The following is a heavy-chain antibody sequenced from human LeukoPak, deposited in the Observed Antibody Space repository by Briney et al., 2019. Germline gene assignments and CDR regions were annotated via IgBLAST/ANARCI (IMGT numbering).Heavy chain of an antibody. CDR1: AFTVSSKY. V-gene: IGHV3-66*02. CDR3: ARGSSGSYYGFDC. Sequence: VGSLRLSCAASAFTVSSKYMSWVRQAPGKGLEWVSVIYSGGSAYYADSVKGRFTISRDNSKNTLYLQMNSLRPEDTAVYYCARGSSGSYYGFDCWGQGTLVTVSS. D-gene: IGHD1-26*01. J-gene: IGHJ4*02. CDR2: IYSGGSA.